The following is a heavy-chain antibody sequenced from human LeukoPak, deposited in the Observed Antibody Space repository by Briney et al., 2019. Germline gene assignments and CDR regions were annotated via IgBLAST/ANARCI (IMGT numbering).Heavy chain of an antibody. J-gene: IGHJ4*02. CDR2: IYYSGST. Sequence: SETLSLTCTVSGGSISSSSYYWGWIRQPPGKGLEWIGSIYYSGSTYYNPSLKSRVTVSVDTSKNQFSLKLSSVTAADTAVYYCARQARCSSTSCYPLDYWGQGTLVTVSS. CDR1: GGSISSSSYY. V-gene: IGHV4-39*01. CDR3: ARQARCSSTSCYPLDY. D-gene: IGHD2-2*01.